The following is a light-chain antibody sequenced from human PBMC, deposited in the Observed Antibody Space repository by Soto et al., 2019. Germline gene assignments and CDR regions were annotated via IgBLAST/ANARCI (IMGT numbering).Light chain of an antibody. CDR1: QSVSSSY. CDR3: QQFGSSPPFT. Sequence: EIVLTQSPGTLSLSPEERATLSCRASQSVSSSYIAWYQQKPGQAPMLLIYGASSRATGIPDRFSGSGSGTDFTLTISRLEPEDFAVYYCQQFGSSPPFTFGPGTKVDIK. V-gene: IGKV3-20*01. J-gene: IGKJ3*01. CDR2: GAS.